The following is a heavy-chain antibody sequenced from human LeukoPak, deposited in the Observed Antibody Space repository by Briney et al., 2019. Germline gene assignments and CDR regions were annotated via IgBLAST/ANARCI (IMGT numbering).Heavy chain of an antibody. Sequence: PSETLSLTCTVSGDSISSTSYYWGWIRQPPGKGLEWIGTIYYSGRTYYNPSLKSRVTISVDTSKNQFSLKLSSVTAADTAVYYCARHVMMGGSYEIDYWGQGTLVTVSS. CDR2: IYYSGRT. V-gene: IGHV4-39*01. CDR3: ARHVMMGGSYEIDY. CDR1: GDSISSTSYY. D-gene: IGHD1-26*01. J-gene: IGHJ4*02.